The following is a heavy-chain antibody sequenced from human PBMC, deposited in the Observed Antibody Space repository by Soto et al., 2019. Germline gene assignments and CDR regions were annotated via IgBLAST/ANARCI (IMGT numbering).Heavy chain of an antibody. Sequence: SETLSLTCTVSGGSISSGDYYWSWIRQPPGKGLEWIGYIYYSGSTYYNPSLKSRVTISVDTSKNQFSLKLSSVTAADTAVYYCARLSLVDILTGLDPWGQGTRVTVSS. D-gene: IGHD3-9*01. CDR1: GGSISSGDYY. J-gene: IGHJ5*02. CDR3: ARLSLVDILTGLDP. CDR2: IYYSGST. V-gene: IGHV4-30-4*01.